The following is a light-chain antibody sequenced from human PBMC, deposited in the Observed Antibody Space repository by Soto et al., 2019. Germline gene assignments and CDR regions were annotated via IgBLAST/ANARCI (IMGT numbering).Light chain of an antibody. CDR3: HQYNSYSPYT. J-gene: IGKJ2*01. Sequence: DIQMTQSPSTLSASVGDRVTITCRASQSISSWLAWYQQNPGKAPKPLIYDASSLESGVPSRFIGSGSGTESTLTISSLKPDDFATYYCHQYNSYSPYTFGQGTKLEIK. CDR1: QSISSW. CDR2: DAS. V-gene: IGKV1-5*01.